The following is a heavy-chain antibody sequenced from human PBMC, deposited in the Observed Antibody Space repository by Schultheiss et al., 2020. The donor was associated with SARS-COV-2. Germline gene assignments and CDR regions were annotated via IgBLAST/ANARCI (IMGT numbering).Heavy chain of an antibody. Sequence: GGSLRLSCAASGFTFSSSAMTWVRQAPGKGLEWVAVISYDGSNKYYADSVKGRFTISRDNSKNTLYLQMNSLRAEDTAVYYCAKFSSSSGKDWGQGTLVTVSS. D-gene: IGHD6-13*01. CDR1: GFTFSSSA. J-gene: IGHJ4*02. CDR3: AKFSSSSGKD. V-gene: IGHV3-30*18. CDR2: ISYDGSNK.